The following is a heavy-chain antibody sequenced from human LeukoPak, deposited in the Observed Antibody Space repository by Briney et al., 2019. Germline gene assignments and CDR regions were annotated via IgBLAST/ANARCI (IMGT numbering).Heavy chain of an antibody. Sequence: SETLSLTCTVSGGSISSSSYYWGWIRQPLGKGLEWIGSIYYSGSTYYNPSLKSRVTISVDTSKNQFSLKLSSVTAADTAVYYCARRREWEPFDYWGQGTLVTVSS. CDR2: IYYSGST. J-gene: IGHJ4*02. CDR3: ARRREWEPFDY. V-gene: IGHV4-39*01. CDR1: GGSISSSSYY. D-gene: IGHD1-26*01.